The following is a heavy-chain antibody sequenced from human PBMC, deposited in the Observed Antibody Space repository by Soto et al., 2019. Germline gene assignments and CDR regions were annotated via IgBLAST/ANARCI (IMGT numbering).Heavy chain of an antibody. J-gene: IGHJ5*02. CDR2: ISAHNGNT. Sequence: ASVKVSCKGSGYTFTSYGITWVRQAPGQGLEWMGWISAHNGNTDYAQKLQGRVTVTRDTSTSTAYMELRSLRSDDTAVYYCARSVDPWGQGTLVTVSS. V-gene: IGHV1-18*01. CDR1: GYTFTSYG. CDR3: ARSVDP.